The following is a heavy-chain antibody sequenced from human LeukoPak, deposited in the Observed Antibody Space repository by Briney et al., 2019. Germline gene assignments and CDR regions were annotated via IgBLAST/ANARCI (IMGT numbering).Heavy chain of an antibody. V-gene: IGHV4-61*01. D-gene: IGHD3-10*01. Sequence: PSETLSLTCTVSGGSVSSGSYHWSWIRQPPGKGLEWIGYIYYSGSTNYNPSLKSRVTISVDTSKNQFSLKLSSVTAADTAVYYCARDPRGGDYYYYGMDVWGKGTTVTVSS. J-gene: IGHJ6*04. CDR2: IYYSGST. CDR3: ARDPRGGDYYYYGMDV. CDR1: GGSVSSGSYH.